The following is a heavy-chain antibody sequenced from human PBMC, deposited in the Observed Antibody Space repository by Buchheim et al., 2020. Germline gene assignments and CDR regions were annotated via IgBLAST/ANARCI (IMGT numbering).Heavy chain of an antibody. CDR2: INHGGRT. V-gene: IGHV4-34*01. J-gene: IGHJ4*02. CDR1: GGSFSDYY. CDR3: ASQRWQWLY. Sequence: QVQLQQWGAGLLKPSETLSLTCAVYGGSFSDYYWSWIRQPPGKGLEWIGEINHGGRTNYNPSIKSRVTILVDTSKNKVSLNLSSVTAADTAVYYCASQRWQWLYWGQGTL. D-gene: IGHD6-19*01.